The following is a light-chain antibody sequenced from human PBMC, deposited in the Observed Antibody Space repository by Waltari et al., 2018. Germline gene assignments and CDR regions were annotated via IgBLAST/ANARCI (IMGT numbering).Light chain of an antibody. V-gene: IGLV4-69*01. CDR3: QTGGHGTWV. CDR2: FNSAGSH. J-gene: IGLJ3*02. Sequence: QLVLTQSPSASASLGASVKLTYTLSSGHSSNVIAWHQQQPEKGPRYLMKFNSAGSHSKGDEIPDRFSGSSSGAERYLTSSSLQSEDEADYYCQTGGHGTWVFGGGTKLTVL. CDR1: SGHSSNV.